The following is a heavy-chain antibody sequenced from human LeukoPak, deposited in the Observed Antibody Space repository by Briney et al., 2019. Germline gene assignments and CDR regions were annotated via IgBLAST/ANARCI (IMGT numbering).Heavy chain of an antibody. D-gene: IGHD3-9*01. Sequence: SETLSLTCTVSGGSISSSSYYWGWIRQPPGKGLEWIGSIYYSGSTYYNPSLKSRVTISVDTSKDQFSLKLSSVTAADTAVYYCAADVLRCFDGYYWGQGTLVTVSS. CDR3: AADVLRCFDGYY. CDR2: IYYSGST. V-gene: IGHV4-39*07. J-gene: IGHJ4*02. CDR1: GGSISSSSYY.